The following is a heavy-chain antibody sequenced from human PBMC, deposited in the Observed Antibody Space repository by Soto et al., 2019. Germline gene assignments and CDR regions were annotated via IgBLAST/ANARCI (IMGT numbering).Heavy chain of an antibody. V-gene: IGHV4-59*01. CDR2: IYYSGST. J-gene: IGHJ4*02. Sequence: PSETLSLTCTVSGGSISSYYWSWIRQPPGKGLEWIGYIYYSGSTNYNPSLKSRVTISVDTSKNQFSLKLSSVTAADTAVYYCAREARCSGGSCSSVFDYWGQGTLVTVSS. CDR3: AREARCSGGSCSSVFDY. D-gene: IGHD2-15*01. CDR1: GGSISSYY.